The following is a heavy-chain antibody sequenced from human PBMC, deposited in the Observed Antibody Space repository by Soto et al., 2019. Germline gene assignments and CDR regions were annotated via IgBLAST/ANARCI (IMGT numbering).Heavy chain of an antibody. Sequence: GTSVKVSCKASGYTLTSYAMHWVRQAPGQRLEWMGWINAGNGNTKYSQKFQGRVTITRDTSASTAYMELSSLRSEDTAVYYCAIVVVVAAIPNPLSRYWGQGTLVTVSS. V-gene: IGHV1-3*01. CDR2: INAGNGNT. D-gene: IGHD2-15*01. CDR1: GYTLTSYA. CDR3: AIVVVVAAIPNPLSRY. J-gene: IGHJ4*02.